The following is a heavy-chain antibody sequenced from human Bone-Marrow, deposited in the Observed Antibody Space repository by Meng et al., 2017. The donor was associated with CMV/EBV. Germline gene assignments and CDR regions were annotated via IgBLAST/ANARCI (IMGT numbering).Heavy chain of an antibody. CDR1: GFTFSSYW. Sequence: GESLKISCAASGFTFSSYWMSWVRQAPGKGLEWVANIKQDGSEKYYVDSVKGRFTISRDNAKNSLYLQMNSLRAEDTAVHYCARETRPTAFDYWGQGTLVTVSS. CDR2: IKQDGSEK. V-gene: IGHV3-7*01. D-gene: IGHD4-23*01. CDR3: ARETRPTAFDY. J-gene: IGHJ4*02.